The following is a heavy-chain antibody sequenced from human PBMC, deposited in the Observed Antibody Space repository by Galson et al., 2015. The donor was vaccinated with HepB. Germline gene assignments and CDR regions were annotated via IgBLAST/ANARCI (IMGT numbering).Heavy chain of an antibody. J-gene: IGHJ4*02. CDR3: ARDGAQWLAQYYFDY. D-gene: IGHD6-19*01. Sequence: SLRLSCAASGFTFSSYSMNWVRQASGKGLEWVSSISSSSSHIYYEESVKGRFTISRDNAKNSLYLQMNSLRAEDTAVYYCARDGAQWLAQYYFDYWGQGALVTVSS. CDR1: GFTFSSYS. CDR2: ISSSSSHI. V-gene: IGHV3-21*01.